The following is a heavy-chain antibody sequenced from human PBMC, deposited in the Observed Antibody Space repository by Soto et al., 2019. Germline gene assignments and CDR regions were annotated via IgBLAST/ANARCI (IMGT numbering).Heavy chain of an antibody. J-gene: IGHJ5*02. CDR3: ARDRDWNYVDWFDP. CDR1: GGSISSGDYY. D-gene: IGHD1-7*01. Sequence: SETLSLTCTVSGGSISSGDYYWSWIRQPPGKGLEWIGYIYYSGSTYYNPSLKSRVTISVDTSKNQFSLKLSSVTAADTAVYYCARDRDWNYVDWFDPWGQGTLVTVSS. V-gene: IGHV4-30-4*01. CDR2: IYYSGST.